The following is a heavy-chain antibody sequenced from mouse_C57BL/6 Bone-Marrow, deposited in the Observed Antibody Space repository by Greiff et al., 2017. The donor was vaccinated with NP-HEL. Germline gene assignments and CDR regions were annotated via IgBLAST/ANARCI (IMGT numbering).Heavy chain of an antibody. J-gene: IGHJ4*01. V-gene: IGHV2-2*01. Sequence: VKLMESGPGLVQPSQSLSITCTVSGFSLTSYGVHWVRQSPGKGLEWLGVIWSGGSTDYNAAFISRLSISKDNSKSQVFFKMNSLQADDTAIYYCARNYPYYYGSRDYAMDYWGQGTSVTVSS. D-gene: IGHD1-1*01. CDR1: GFSLTSYG. CDR2: IWSGGST. CDR3: ARNYPYYYGSRDYAMDY.